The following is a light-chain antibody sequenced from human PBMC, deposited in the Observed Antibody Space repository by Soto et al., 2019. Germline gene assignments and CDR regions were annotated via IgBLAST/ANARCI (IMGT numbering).Light chain of an antibody. Sequence: EIVLTQSPATLSVSPGERVTLSCRASQNLHSFLNWYQQRPGQAPRPLIYDGSKRPAGVPDRISGRGSGTEFTLTVSSLQSEDFAVYYCQQYNNWPRTFGQGTKVDIK. V-gene: IGKV3-11*01. CDR2: DGS. CDR3: QQYNNWPRT. J-gene: IGKJ1*01. CDR1: QNLHSF.